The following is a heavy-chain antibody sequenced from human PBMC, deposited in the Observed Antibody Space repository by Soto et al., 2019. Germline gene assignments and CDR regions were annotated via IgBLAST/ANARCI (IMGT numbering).Heavy chain of an antibody. CDR1: GFIFSDYT. Sequence: VHLVESGGGRVKPGGSLRLSCAASGFIFSDYTINWVRQAPGKGLEWVSSVSRRSENLLYADSVKGRFTISRDNAKNSVSLQMNSLRAEDTALYYCDLMLYTEEGGGLDVWGQGTTVTVS. CDR2: VSRRSENL. D-gene: IGHD2-8*01. V-gene: IGHV3-21*01. CDR3: DLMLYTEEGGGLDV. J-gene: IGHJ6*02.